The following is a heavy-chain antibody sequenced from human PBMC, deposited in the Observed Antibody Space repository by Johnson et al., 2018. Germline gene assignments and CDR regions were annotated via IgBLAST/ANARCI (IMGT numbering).Heavy chain of an antibody. Sequence: VQLQESGGGLVQPGGSLRLSCAASGFTFDDYAMHWVRQPPGKGLEWVAGISWNSGSIGYADSVGGRFTVSRDNAKNSVYLQMNSLTTEGTALDYCGKGIHKCLPVASGVMDVGGKGSTVIVSS. CDR1: GFTFDDYA. D-gene: IGHD5/OR15-5a*01. CDR3: GKGIHKCLPVASGVMDV. V-gene: IGHV3-9*01. J-gene: IGHJ6*03. CDR2: ISWNSGSI.